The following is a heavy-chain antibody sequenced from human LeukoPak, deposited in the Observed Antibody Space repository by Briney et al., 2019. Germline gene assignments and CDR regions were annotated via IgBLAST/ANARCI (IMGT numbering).Heavy chain of an antibody. J-gene: IGHJ4*02. CDR2: IYYSGIT. CDR3: ARDQSGSYIFDY. CDR1: GDSISSYY. V-gene: IGHV4-59*01. D-gene: IGHD1-26*01. Sequence: SETLSLTCTVFGDSISSYYWSWIRQPPGKGLEWIGSIYYSGITSYNPSLKSRVIISVHTSKNQFSLKSSSVTAADAAVYYCARDQSGSYIFDYWGQGTLVTVSS.